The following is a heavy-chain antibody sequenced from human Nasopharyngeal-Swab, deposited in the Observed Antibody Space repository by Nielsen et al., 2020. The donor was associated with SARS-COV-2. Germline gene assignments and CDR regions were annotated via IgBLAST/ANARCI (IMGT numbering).Heavy chain of an antibody. J-gene: IGHJ5*02. Sequence: SPKISRAASGFTFSSYGMHWVRQAPGKRLEWVAVIWYDGSNKYYADSVKGRFTISRDNSKNTLNLQMNSLRGEDTAVYYCAALAVRGSKWFDPWGQGTLVTVSS. D-gene: IGHD3-10*01. V-gene: IGHV3-33*03. CDR2: IWYDGSNK. CDR1: GFTFSSYG. CDR3: AALAVRGSKWFDP.